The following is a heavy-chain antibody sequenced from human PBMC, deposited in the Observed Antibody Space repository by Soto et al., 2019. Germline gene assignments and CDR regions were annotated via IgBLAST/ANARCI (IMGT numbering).Heavy chain of an antibody. Sequence: PSETLSLTCSVSGGSISSYSWSWIRQTAGKGLEWIGYISYIGSIKYNPSLKSRVTMSVDTSKNQSSLKLTSVTAADSAIYYCARGYDILTGHYMREYYYYVMDVWGQGTTVTVSS. CDR3: ARGYDILTGHYMREYYYYVMDV. J-gene: IGHJ6*02. CDR2: ISYIGSI. D-gene: IGHD3-9*01. CDR1: GGSISSYS. V-gene: IGHV4-59*01.